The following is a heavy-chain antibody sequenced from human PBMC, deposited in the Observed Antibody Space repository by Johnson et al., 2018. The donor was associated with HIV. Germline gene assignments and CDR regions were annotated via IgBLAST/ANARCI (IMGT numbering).Heavy chain of an antibody. D-gene: IGHD5-24*01. V-gene: IGHV3-66*01. CDR1: GFAVSGYY. J-gene: IGHJ3*02. Sequence: VQLVESGGGLVRPGGSLRLSCVASGFAVSGYYMSWVRQAPGKGLEWVSVLFSGDTTYYADPVNGRFTISRDNSKNTLYLQMHSLGAEDTAVYYCARACRDGYTCDVFDIWGQGTLVTVSS. CDR2: LFSGDTT. CDR3: ARACRDGYTCDVFDI.